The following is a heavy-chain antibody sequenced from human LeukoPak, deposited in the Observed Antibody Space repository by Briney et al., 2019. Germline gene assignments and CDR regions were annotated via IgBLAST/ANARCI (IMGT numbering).Heavy chain of an antibody. V-gene: IGHV1-69*05. CDR1: GGTFSSYA. J-gene: IGHJ6*03. CDR3: ARGYVRRTYYYYMDV. Sequence: SAKVSCKASGGTFSSYAISWVRQAPGQGLEWMGGIIPIFGTANYAQKLQGRVTMTTDTSTSTAYMELRSLRSDDTAVYYCARGYVRRTYYYYMDVWGKGTTVTISS. D-gene: IGHD3-16*01. CDR2: IIPIFGTA.